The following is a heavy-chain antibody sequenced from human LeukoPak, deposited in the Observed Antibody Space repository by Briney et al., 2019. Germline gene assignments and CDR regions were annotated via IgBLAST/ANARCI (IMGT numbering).Heavy chain of an antibody. V-gene: IGHV3-30*19. CDR3: ARVWGAYGSGSYGAFDI. D-gene: IGHD3-10*01. Sequence: GGSLRLSCAASGFTFSSYGMHWVRQAPGKGLEWVAVIWYDGSNKYYADSVKGRFTISRDNSRNTLYLQMNSLRAEDTAVYYCARVWGAYGSGSYGAFDIWGQGTMVTVSS. J-gene: IGHJ3*02. CDR1: GFTFSSYG. CDR2: IWYDGSNK.